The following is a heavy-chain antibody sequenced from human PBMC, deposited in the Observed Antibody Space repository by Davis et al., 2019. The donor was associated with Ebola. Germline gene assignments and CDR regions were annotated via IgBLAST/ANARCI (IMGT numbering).Heavy chain of an antibody. V-gene: IGHV3-52*01. J-gene: IGHJ6*02. Sequence: GESLKISCAASGFTFSSSWMHWVCQAPEKGLEWVADIKCDGSEKYYVDSVKGRFTISRDNAKNSLYLQMNSLRAEDTALYYCAKDNRRDFWSGYYPDYGMDVWGQGTTVTVSS. D-gene: IGHD3-3*01. CDR3: AKDNRRDFWSGYYPDYGMDV. CDR2: IKCDGSEK. CDR1: GFTFSSSW.